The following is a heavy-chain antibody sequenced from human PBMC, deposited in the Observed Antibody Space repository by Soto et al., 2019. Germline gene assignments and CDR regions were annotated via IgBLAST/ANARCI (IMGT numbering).Heavy chain of an antibody. CDR1: GDSVSSNSAA. D-gene: IGHD3-10*01. V-gene: IGHV6-1*01. CDR2: TYYRSKWYN. Sequence: SQTLSLTCAISGDSVSSNSAAWNWIRKSPSGGLEWLGRTYYRSKWYNDYAFSVKGRITINPDTSKNQFSLHLTSVIPEDTAVYYCTREQSVRGGLLGRYGLDVWGQGTTVTVSS. CDR3: TREQSVRGGLLGRYGLDV. J-gene: IGHJ6*02.